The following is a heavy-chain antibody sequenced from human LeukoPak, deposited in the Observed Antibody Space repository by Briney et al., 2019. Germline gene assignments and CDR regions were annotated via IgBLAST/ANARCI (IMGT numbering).Heavy chain of an antibody. D-gene: IGHD5-18*01. Sequence: GGSLRLSCAASGFTFSSHGMHWVRQAPGKGLEWVAFIRYDGSNKYYADSVKGRFTISRDNSKNTLYLQMNSLRAEDTAVYYCFSGGYSYLSIRPFDYWGQGTLVTVSS. CDR2: IRYDGSNK. J-gene: IGHJ4*02. CDR1: GFTFSSHG. V-gene: IGHV3-30*02. CDR3: FSGGYSYLSIRPFDY.